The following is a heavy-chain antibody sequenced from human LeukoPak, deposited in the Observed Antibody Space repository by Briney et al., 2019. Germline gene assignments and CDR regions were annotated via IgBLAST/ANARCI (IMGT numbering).Heavy chain of an antibody. V-gene: IGHV3-23*01. D-gene: IGHD4-17*01. CDR2: ISGSGGST. CDR1: GFTFGSYA. J-gene: IGHJ4*02. CDR3: AKPLTVTTFSREIYFDY. Sequence: PGGSLRLSCAASGFTFGSYAMSWVRQAPGKGLEWVSAISGSGGSTYYADSVKGRFTISRDNSKNTLYLQMNSLRAEDTAVYYCAKPLTVTTFSREIYFDYWGQGTLVTVSS.